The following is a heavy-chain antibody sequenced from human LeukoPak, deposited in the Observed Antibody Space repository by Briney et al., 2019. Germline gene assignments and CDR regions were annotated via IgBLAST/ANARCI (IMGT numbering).Heavy chain of an antibody. CDR2: IYYSGSA. J-gene: IGHJ4*02. CDR3: ARGSDFFDY. CDR1: GGSISSADFY. Sequence: PSETLSLTCAVSGGSISSADFYWSWIRQHPGKGLEWIGFIYYSGSAYHNPSLKSRVSISIDPSKNQFSLTLNSVTAADTAVYYCARGSDFFDYWGQGTLVTVSS. V-gene: IGHV4-31*11.